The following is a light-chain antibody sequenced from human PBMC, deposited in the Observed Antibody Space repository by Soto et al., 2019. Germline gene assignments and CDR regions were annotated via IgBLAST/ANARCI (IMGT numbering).Light chain of an antibody. CDR1: SSKIGAGYD. Sequence: QSVLTQPPSVSGARGRRVTISCTGSSSKIGAGYDVHWYQQLPGTAPKLLIYGNSNRPSGVPDRFSGSKSGTSASLAITGLQAEDEADYYCQSYDSSLSGSGVVFGGGTNVTVL. J-gene: IGLJ2*01. V-gene: IGLV1-40*01. CDR2: GNS. CDR3: QSYDSSLSGSGVV.